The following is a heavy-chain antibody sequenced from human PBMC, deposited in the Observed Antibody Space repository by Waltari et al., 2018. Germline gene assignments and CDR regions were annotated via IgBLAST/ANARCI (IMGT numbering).Heavy chain of an antibody. V-gene: IGHV4-59*01. CDR2: IYYSGST. D-gene: IGHD6-13*01. J-gene: IGHJ6*03. CDR1: GGSISSYY. Sequence: QVQLQESGPGLVKPSETLSLTCTVSGGSISSYYWSWIRQPPGKGLEWIGYIYYSGSTNYNPSLKSRVTISVDTSKNQFSLKLSSVTAADTAVYYCARDLAAYMDVWGKGTTVTVSS. CDR3: ARDLAAYMDV.